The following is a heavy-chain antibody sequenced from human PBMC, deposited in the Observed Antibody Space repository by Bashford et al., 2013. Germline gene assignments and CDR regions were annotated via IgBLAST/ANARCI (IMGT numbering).Heavy chain of an antibody. V-gene: IGHV4-59*01. CDR1: GGSISSYY. Sequence: SETLSLTCTVSGGSISSYYWSWIRQPPGKGLEWIGYIYYSGSTNYNPSLKSRVTISVDTSKNQFSLKLSSVTAADTAVYYCARVAYCGGDCYTLDYWGQGTLVTVSS. D-gene: IGHD2-21*02. J-gene: IGHJ4*02. CDR3: ARVAYCGGDCYTLDY. CDR2: IYYSGST.